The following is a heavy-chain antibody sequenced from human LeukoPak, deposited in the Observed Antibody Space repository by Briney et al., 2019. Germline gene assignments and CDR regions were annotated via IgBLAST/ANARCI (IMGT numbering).Heavy chain of an antibody. CDR2: IYYSGST. CDR1: GDSIRTSSYY. Sequence: SETLSLTCSVSGDSIRTSSYYWGWIRQPPGKGLEWIGSIYYSGSTYYNPSLKSRVTISVDTSKNQFSLKLSSVTAADTAVYYCARHIIAAADYWGQGTLVTVSS. CDR3: ARHIIAAADY. D-gene: IGHD6-13*01. J-gene: IGHJ4*02. V-gene: IGHV4-39*01.